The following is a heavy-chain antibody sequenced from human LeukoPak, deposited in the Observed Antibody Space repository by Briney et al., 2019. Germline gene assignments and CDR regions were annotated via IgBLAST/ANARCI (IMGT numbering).Heavy chain of an antibody. CDR2: IYYSGST. CDR3: ARARTWDYYGSGSYYIFDY. V-gene: IGHV4-59*01. J-gene: IGHJ4*02. Sequence: ASETLSLTCTVSGGSISSYYWSWIRQPPGKGLEWIGYIYYSGSTNYNPSLKSRVTISVDTSKNQFSLKLSSVTAADTAVYYCARARTWDYYGSGSYYIFDYWGQGTLVTVSS. CDR1: GGSISSYY. D-gene: IGHD3-10*01.